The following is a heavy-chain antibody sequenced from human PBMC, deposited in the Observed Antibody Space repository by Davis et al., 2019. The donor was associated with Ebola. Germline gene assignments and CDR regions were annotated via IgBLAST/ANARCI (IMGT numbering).Heavy chain of an antibody. Sequence: GESLKISCAASGFTLRSFAMGWVRQAPGKGLEWVSAIRASGDTTYYADSVKGRFTISSDHSKNLLTLQMTSLRAEDAAIYYCARRGAGGYWWGAFDYWGQGALVIVSS. CDR2: IRASGDTT. CDR1: GFTLRSFA. D-gene: IGHD2-21*01. CDR3: ARRGAGGYWWGAFDY. V-gene: IGHV3-23*01. J-gene: IGHJ4*02.